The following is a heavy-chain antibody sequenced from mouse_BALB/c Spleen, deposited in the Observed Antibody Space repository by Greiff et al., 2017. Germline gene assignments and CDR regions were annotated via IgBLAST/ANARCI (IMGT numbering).Heavy chain of an antibody. D-gene: IGHD2-2*01. V-gene: IGHV1-4*01. CDR3: ARKERVGLRREGFDY. Sequence: QVQLQQSGAELARPGASVKMSCKASGYTFTSYTMHWVKQRPGQGLEWIGYINPSSGYTNYNQKFKDKATLTADKSSSTAYMQLSSLTSEDSAVYYCARKERVGLRREGFDYWGQGTTLTVSS. J-gene: IGHJ2*01. CDR2: INPSSGYT. CDR1: GYTFTSYT.